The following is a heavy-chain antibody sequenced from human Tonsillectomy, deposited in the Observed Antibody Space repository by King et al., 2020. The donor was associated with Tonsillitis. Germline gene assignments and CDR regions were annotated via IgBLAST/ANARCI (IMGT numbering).Heavy chain of an antibody. Sequence: QLVESGGGLVQPGGSLRLSCAASGFTFSSYAMSWVRQAPGKGLEWVSAISGSGGGTYYADSGKGRFTISRDNSKNTLYLQMNSLRAEDTAVYYCAKLAMIVVVISWEVDAFDIWGQGTMVTVSS. CDR3: AKLAMIVVVISWEVDAFDI. D-gene: IGHD3-22*01. J-gene: IGHJ3*02. V-gene: IGHV3-23*04. CDR1: GFTFSSYA. CDR2: ISGSGGGT.